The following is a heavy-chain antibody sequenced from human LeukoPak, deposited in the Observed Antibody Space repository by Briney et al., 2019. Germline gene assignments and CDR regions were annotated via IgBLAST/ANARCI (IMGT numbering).Heavy chain of an antibody. CDR1: GGSFVRSSYY. D-gene: IGHD3-10*01. Sequence: SEPLSLTCTVSGGSFVRSSYYWVWIRQPPGKGLEWIGSIHYSGSTYYNPSPESRVTISVDTSRNQFSLKLTSVTAADTAVHYCARHTVRGAEIDYWGQGTLVTVSS. CDR2: IHYSGST. J-gene: IGHJ4*02. CDR3: ARHTVRGAEIDY. V-gene: IGHV4-39*01.